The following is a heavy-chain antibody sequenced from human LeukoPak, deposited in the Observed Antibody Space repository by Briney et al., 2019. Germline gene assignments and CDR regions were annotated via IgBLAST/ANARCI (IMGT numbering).Heavy chain of an antibody. V-gene: IGHV4-39*01. CDR1: GGSVSSSSYH. CDR3: ARIDYYDSSGYYYYYYYMDV. D-gene: IGHD3-22*01. Sequence: SEPLSLTCTVSGGSVSSSSYHWGWIRQPPGKGLEWIGSVFYSGSTYYNPSLKSRVTMSVDTSKNQFSLKLSSVIAADTAVYYCARIDYYDSSGYYYYYYYMDVWGKGTTVTISS. CDR2: VFYSGST. J-gene: IGHJ6*03.